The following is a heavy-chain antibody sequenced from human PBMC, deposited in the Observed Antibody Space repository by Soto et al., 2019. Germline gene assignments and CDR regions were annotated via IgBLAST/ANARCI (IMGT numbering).Heavy chain of an antibody. V-gene: IGHV3-23*01. CDR3: AKDRYLDHDSRGYLFDN. CDR2: ISRYGDNT. J-gene: IGHJ4*02. D-gene: IGHD3-22*01. Sequence: EVQLLESGGDLIQPGGSLRLSCAASGFTFNIYAMTWVRQAPGKWLEWVSAISRYGDNTYYADSVEGRFTISRDNSKNTQYLQMNSLRAEDTAVYYCAKDRYLDHDSRGYLFDNWGQGTLVTVSS. CDR1: GFTFNIYA.